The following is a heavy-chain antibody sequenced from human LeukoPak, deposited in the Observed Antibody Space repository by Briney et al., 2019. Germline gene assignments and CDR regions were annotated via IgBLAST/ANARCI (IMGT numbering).Heavy chain of an antibody. D-gene: IGHD3-22*01. CDR2: ISSSSSTI. Sequence: GGSLRLSCAASGFTFSSYSMNWVRQAPGKGLEWVSYISSSSSTIYYADSVKGRFTISRDNSKNTLYLQMNSLRAEDTAVYYCAKDRYYYDSSGYDYWGQGTLVTVSS. V-gene: IGHV3-48*01. CDR1: GFTFSSYS. CDR3: AKDRYYYDSSGYDY. J-gene: IGHJ4*02.